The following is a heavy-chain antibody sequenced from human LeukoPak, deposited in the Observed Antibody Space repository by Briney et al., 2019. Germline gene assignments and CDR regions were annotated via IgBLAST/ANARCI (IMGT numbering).Heavy chain of an antibody. CDR2: ISTYNGNT. CDR3: ERGGDIVVLQGSKIYAFDT. D-gene: IGHD2-2*01. V-gene: IGHV1-18*01. Sequence: ASVKVSCKSSGYTFTSHVISWVRQAPGQGPEWMGWISTYNGNTNYAQKFQDRVTMTTDTSTSTAYMDLRSLSSDETAVYYCERGGDIVVLQGSKIYAFDTWGQGTMVTVSS. J-gene: IGHJ3*02. CDR1: GYTFTSHV.